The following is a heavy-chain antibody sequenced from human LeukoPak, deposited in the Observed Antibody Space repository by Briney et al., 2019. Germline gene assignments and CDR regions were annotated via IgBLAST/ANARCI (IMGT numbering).Heavy chain of an antibody. V-gene: IGHV4-59*12. CDR1: GGSISPYY. Sequence: PSETLSLTCTVSGGSISPYYWSWIRQPPGKGLEWIGYIYYSGSTNYNSSLKSRVTISVDTSKNQFSLKLSSVTAADTAVYYCARGRITMVRGAPLWFDPWGQGTLVTVSS. CDR2: IYYSGST. J-gene: IGHJ5*02. D-gene: IGHD3-10*01. CDR3: ARGRITMVRGAPLWFDP.